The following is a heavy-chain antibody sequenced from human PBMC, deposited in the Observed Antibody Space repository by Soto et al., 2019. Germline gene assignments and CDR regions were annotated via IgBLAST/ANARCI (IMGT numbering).Heavy chain of an antibody. Sequence: PSETLSLTCTVSGGSINTGGYYWNWIRQHPGKGLECIGYIYYSGSTYYNPSLKSRVTISVDTSKNQFSLKLSSVTAADTAVYYCATNGDYYDSSGPKYFHHWGQGTLGTVS. CDR2: IYYSGST. CDR1: GGSINTGGYY. D-gene: IGHD3-22*01. J-gene: IGHJ1*01. V-gene: IGHV4-31*03. CDR3: ATNGDYYDSSGPKYFHH.